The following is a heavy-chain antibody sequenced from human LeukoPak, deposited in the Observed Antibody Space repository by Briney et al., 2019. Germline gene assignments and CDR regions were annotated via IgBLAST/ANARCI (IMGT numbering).Heavy chain of an antibody. Sequence: LETLSLTCDVSGDSVINGDWWTWVRQPPGKGLEWIGEVSHSGYTNYNPSLESRVAISIDKSNNHFSLSLRSVSAADTAVYFCSRRSGTYTWYFDVWGRGTLVTVSS. D-gene: IGHD3-10*01. V-gene: IGHV4/OR15-8*02. J-gene: IGHJ2*01. CDR3: SRRSGTYTWYFDV. CDR2: VSHSGYT. CDR1: GDSVINGDW.